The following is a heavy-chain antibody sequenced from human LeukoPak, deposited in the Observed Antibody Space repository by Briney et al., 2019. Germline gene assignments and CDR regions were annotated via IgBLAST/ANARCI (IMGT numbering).Heavy chain of an antibody. D-gene: IGHD5-24*01. CDR3: ATGRDGYDSEYFQH. CDR1: GYTFTRYL. CDR2: INPSGGST. V-gene: IGHV1-46*01. J-gene: IGHJ1*01. Sequence: ASAKVSCKASGYTFTRYLMHWVRQAPGQGLEWIGIINPSGGSTNYPQKFQGRVTMTRDTSTSTVYMELSSLRSEDTAVYFCATGRDGYDSEYFQHWGQGTLVTVSS.